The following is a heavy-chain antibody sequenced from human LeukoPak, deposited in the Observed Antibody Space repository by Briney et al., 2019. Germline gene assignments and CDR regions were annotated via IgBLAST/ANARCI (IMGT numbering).Heavy chain of an antibody. J-gene: IGHJ6*02. D-gene: IGHD2-2*01. CDR1: GGSISSYY. Sequence: PSETLSHTCTVSGGSISSYYWSWIRQPAGKGLEWIGRIYTSGSTNYNPSLKSRVTMSVDTSKNQFSLKLSSVTAADTAVYYCARDLVPAAISSPYYYYGMDVWGQGTTVTVSS. V-gene: IGHV4-4*07. CDR3: ARDLVPAAISSPYYYYGMDV. CDR2: IYTSGST.